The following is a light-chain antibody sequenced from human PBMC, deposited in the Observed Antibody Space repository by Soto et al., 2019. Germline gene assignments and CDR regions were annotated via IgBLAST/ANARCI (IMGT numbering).Light chain of an antibody. CDR3: QHYNSYSEA. V-gene: IGKV1-5*03. Sequence: DIQMTQSPSTLSVSVGDRVTITFRASQTISSWLAWYQQKPGKAPKLLIYKASTLKSGVPSRFSGSGSGTEFTLTTSSLQPDDFATYYCQHYNSYSEAFGQGTK. CDR1: QTISSW. CDR2: KAS. J-gene: IGKJ1*01.